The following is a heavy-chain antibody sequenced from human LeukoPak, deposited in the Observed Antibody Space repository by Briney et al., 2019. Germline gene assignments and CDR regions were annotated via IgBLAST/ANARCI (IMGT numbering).Heavy chain of an antibody. J-gene: IGHJ6*02. CDR1: GGSISGYY. CDR3: ARVGGTNYYYYGMDV. Sequence: SETLSLTGTVSGGSISGYYWSWIRQPPGKGLEWIGYIYDSGSTNYNPSLKSRVTISVDTSKNQFSLKLSSVTAADMAVYYCARVGGTNYYYYGMDVWGQGTTVTVSS. V-gene: IGHV4-59*01. D-gene: IGHD3-10*01. CDR2: IYDSGST.